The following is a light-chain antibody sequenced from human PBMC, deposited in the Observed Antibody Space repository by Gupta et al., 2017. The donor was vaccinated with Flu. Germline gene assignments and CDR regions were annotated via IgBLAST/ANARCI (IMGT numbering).Light chain of an antibody. CDR2: KAS. Sequence: PSTLSASVGDRVTITCRASQSISFWLAWYQQNPGKAPKLLIYKASSLDSGVPSRFSGSGSGTEFTLTISSVQPDDFATYYCQQYNSYPRTFGQGTKVEI. J-gene: IGKJ1*01. V-gene: IGKV1-5*03. CDR3: QQYNSYPRT. CDR1: QSISFW.